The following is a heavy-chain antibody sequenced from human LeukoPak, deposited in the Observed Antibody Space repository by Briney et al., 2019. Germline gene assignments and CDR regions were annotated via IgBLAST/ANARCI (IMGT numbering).Heavy chain of an antibody. CDR1: RYSFTSYW. D-gene: IGHD1-26*01. J-gene: IGHJ6*02. CDR2: IYPGDSDT. V-gene: IGHV5-51*01. CDR3: ARLDSGSYDYYGMDV. Sequence: GASLQISSKGSRYSFTSYWIGWVRPLPGKGREWMGIIYPGDSDTRYSPSFQGQVTISADKSISTAYLQWSSLKASDTAMYYCARLDSGSYDYYGMDVWGQGTTVTVSS.